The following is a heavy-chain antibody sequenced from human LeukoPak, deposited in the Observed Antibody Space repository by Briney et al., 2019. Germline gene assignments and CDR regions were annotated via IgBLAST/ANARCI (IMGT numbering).Heavy chain of an antibody. J-gene: IGHJ4*02. V-gene: IGHV3-74*01. Sequence: GSLRLSCAASGFTLSSYTMYWVRQAPGKGLVWVARFTSDGNSMTYADFVKGRFTVSRDIAKNTLYLQMNSLRAEDTAVYYCARAQVGTPTDCWGQGTLVTVSS. CDR3: ARAQVGTPTDC. CDR1: GFTLSSYT. D-gene: IGHD1-26*01. CDR2: FTSDGNSM.